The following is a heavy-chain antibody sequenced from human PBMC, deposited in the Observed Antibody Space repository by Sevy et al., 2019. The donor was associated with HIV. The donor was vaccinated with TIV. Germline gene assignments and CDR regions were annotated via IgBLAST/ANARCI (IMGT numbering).Heavy chain of an antibody. CDR1: GYTFTSYA. J-gene: IGHJ6*02. Sequence: ASVKVSCKASGYTFTSYAMHWVRQAPGQRLEWMGWINAGNGNTKYSQKFQGRVTITRDTSASTAYMELSSLRSEDTAVYYWARALRRSHYYYYGMDVGGQGTTVTVSS. D-gene: IGHD1-26*01. CDR2: INAGNGNT. CDR3: ARALRRSHYYYYGMDV. V-gene: IGHV1-3*01.